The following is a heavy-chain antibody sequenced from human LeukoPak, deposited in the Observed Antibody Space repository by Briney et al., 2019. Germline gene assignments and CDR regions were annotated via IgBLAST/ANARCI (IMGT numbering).Heavy chain of an antibody. CDR2: ITTSGNYI. D-gene: IGHD6-6*01. J-gene: IGHJ4*02. CDR1: GFTFSSYT. V-gene: IGHV3-21*01. CDR3: ARAQHGDYSSSSDFDY. Sequence: KAGGSLRLSCAASGFTFSSYTMNWVRQAPGKGLEWVSSITTSGNYIYYADSVKGRFTISRDNARNSLSLQMSSLRADDTALNYCARAQHGDYSSSSDFDYWGQGTLVTVSS.